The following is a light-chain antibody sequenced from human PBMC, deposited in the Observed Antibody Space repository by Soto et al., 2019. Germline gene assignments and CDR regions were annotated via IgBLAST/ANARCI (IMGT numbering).Light chain of an antibody. CDR1: SSDVGGHNF. V-gene: IGLV2-14*01. CDR2: SVS. Sequence: QSALTQPASVSGSPGQSITIYCTGTSSDVGGHNFVSWYQHHPGKAPKLMIFSVSNRPPVVSNRFSGSKSGNTASLTISGLQAEDEADYYCISYTTCSTYVFGSVTNLTVL. J-gene: IGLJ1*01. CDR3: ISYTTCSTYV.